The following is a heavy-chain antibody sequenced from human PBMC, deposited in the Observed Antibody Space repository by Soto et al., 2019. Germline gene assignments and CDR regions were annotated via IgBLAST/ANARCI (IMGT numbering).Heavy chain of an antibody. Sequence: SVKVSCKASGGTFSSYTISWVRQAPGQGLEWMGRIIPILGIANYAQKFQGRVTITADESTSTAYMELSSLRSEDTAVYYCARGATKDYYYYGMDVWGQGTTVTVSS. CDR3: ARGATKDYYYYGMDV. D-gene: IGHD1-26*01. CDR1: GGTFSSYT. J-gene: IGHJ6*02. CDR2: IIPILGIA. V-gene: IGHV1-69*02.